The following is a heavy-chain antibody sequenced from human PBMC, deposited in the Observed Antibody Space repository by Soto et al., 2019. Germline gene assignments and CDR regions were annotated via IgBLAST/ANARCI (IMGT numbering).Heavy chain of an antibody. CDR2: TYYRSKWYN. V-gene: IGHV6-1*01. CDR1: GDSGSSKSAA. CDR3: ARGQLWVRHYYYYGMDV. Sequence: SQTLSLTCAISGDSGSSKSAAWNWIRQSPSRGLEWLGRTYYRSKWYNDYAVSVTSRLTINPDTSKNQFSLQLNSGTPEDTAVYYCARGQLWVRHYYYYGMDVWGQGTTVTVSS. D-gene: IGHD5-18*01. J-gene: IGHJ6*02.